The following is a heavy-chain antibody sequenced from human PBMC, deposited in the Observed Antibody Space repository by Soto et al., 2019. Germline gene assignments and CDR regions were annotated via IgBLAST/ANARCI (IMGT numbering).Heavy chain of an antibody. J-gene: IGHJ4*02. CDR2: VGGSGSDT. D-gene: IGHD3-3*01. CDR1: AINFRSYA. Sequence: GGSLRLSCSASAINFRSYAMSWVRQAPGRGLEWVSAVGGSGSDTYYADSVKGRFTISRDDSKNTLYLHMSSLRVEDTAIYYCAKRQSFDFWSGYLPFFDYWGQGTPVTVSS. V-gene: IGHV3-23*01. CDR3: AKRQSFDFWSGYLPFFDY.